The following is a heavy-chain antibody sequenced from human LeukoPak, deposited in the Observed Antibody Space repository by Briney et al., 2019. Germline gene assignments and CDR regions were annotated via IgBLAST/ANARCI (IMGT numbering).Heavy chain of an antibody. Sequence: AASVKVSCKASGGTFSSYAISWVRQAPGQGLEWMGGIIPIFGTANYAQKFQGRVTITADESTSTAYMELSSLRSEDTAVYYCARGVWSGTVDYWGQGTLVTVSS. V-gene: IGHV1-69*13. CDR1: GGTFSSYA. D-gene: IGHD3-3*01. CDR3: ARGVWSGTVDY. CDR2: IIPIFGTA. J-gene: IGHJ4*02.